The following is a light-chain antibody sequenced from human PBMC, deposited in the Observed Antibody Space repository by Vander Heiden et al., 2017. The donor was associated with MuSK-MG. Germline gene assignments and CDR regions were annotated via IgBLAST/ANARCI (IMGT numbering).Light chain of an antibody. CDR2: KDN. CDR1: SGSIASNY. V-gene: IGLV6-57*03. Sequence: NFMLTQPHSVSESPGKTVTISCTRSSGSIASNYVQWYQQRPGSAPTTVIYKDNQRPSGVPDRFSGSIDSSSNSASLTISGLKTEDEADYYCQSYDSSNRGVFGGGTKLTVI. J-gene: IGLJ3*02. CDR3: QSYDSSNRGV.